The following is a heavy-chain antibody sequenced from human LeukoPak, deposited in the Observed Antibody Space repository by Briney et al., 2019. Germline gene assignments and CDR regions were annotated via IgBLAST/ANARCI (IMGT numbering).Heavy chain of an antibody. D-gene: IGHD6-13*01. Sequence: SETLSLTCTVSGGSISSSSYYWGWIRQPPGKGLEWIGSIYHSGSTYYNPSLKSRVTISVDTSKNQFSLNLSSVTAADTAVYYCARTTYSSSRTFDYWGQGTLVTVSA. V-gene: IGHV4-39*01. CDR2: IYHSGST. CDR1: GGSISSSSYY. J-gene: IGHJ4*02. CDR3: ARTTYSSSRTFDY.